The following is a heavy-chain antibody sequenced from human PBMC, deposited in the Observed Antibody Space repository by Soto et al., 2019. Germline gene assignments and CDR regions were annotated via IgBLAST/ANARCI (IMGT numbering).Heavy chain of an antibody. D-gene: IGHD2-2*02. CDR3: ARMPRRYCSSTSCYNFDF. V-gene: IGHV5-10-1*01. CDR1: GYSFTSYW. CDR2: IDPSDSYT. Sequence: GESLKISCKGSGYSFTSYWISWVRQMHGKGLEWMGRIDPSDSYTNYSPSFQGHVTISADKSISTAYLQWSSLKASDTAMYYCARMPRRYCSSTSCYNFDFGGQGTLVTV. J-gene: IGHJ4*02.